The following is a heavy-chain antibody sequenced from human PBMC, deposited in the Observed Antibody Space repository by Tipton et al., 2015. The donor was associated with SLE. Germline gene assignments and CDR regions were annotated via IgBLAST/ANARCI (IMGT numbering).Heavy chain of an antibody. J-gene: IGHJ4*02. Sequence: SLRLSCAASGFTFSSYSMNWVRQAPGKGLEWVSYISSSSRTIYYADSVKGRFTISRDNAKNSLYLQMNSLRAEDTAVYYCATPPYGSGSYYHYWGQGTLVTVSS. CDR2: ISSSSRTI. V-gene: IGHV3-48*01. CDR1: GFTFSSYS. D-gene: IGHD3-10*01. CDR3: ATPPYGSGSYYHY.